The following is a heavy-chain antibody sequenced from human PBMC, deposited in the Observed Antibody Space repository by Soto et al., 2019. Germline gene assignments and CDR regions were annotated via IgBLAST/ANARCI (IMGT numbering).Heavy chain of an antibody. Sequence: SETLSLTCTVSGGSISNSDFYWSWIRQPPGKGLEWIGYIYYSGGTYYNPSLKSRVTISVDTSKNQFSLRLSSVTAADTAVYYCARSVDPWGQGTLVTVSS. CDR1: GGSISNSDFY. V-gene: IGHV4-30-4*01. CDR3: ARSVDP. CDR2: IYYSGGT. J-gene: IGHJ5*02.